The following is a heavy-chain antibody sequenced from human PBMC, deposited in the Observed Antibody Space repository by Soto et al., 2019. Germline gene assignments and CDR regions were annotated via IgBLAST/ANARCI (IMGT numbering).Heavy chain of an antibody. V-gene: IGHV4-39*02. Sequence: QLQLQESGPGLVKPSETLSLPCTVSGGSITSSSYYWGWIRQPPGKGLEWIGSIYYSGNTYYNPSLKRRVSISLDTSKHQFSLKLTSMTAADTAVYYCVRGSFHWPQESGGMDVWGPGTTGTVSS. CDR1: GGSITSSSYY. J-gene: IGHJ6*02. D-gene: IGHD3-9*01. CDR3: VRGSFHWPQESGGMDV. CDR2: IYYSGNT.